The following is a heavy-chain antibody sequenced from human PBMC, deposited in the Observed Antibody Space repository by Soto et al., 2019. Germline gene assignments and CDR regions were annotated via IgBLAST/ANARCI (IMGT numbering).Heavy chain of an antibody. Sequence: EVQLLASGGGLVQPGGSLRLSCAASGIIFNNYAMSWVRQAPGKGLEWVSVITDAGGRTYYAASAQGRFTISRDNSKNTLYLQMNSLRAEDTAVYYCARDLFRAYGDYVPSDYWGQGTLVTVSS. CDR2: ITDAGGRT. V-gene: IGHV3-23*01. CDR1: GIIFNNYA. CDR3: ARDLFRAYGDYVPSDY. J-gene: IGHJ4*02. D-gene: IGHD4-17*01.